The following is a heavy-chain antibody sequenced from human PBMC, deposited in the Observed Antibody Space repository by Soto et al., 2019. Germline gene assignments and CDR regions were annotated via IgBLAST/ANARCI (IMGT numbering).Heavy chain of an antibody. Sequence: QVQLVQSGAEVKRPESSMKVSCKPSGGTFNNYAINWVRQAPGQGLEWMGTIIPISGTTKYAQKFQGRVTITADKSTSTVYMDLSRLRSENTAVYFCARWGGLSCSGAVCFKKPFDYWGQVTLVTVSS. D-gene: IGHD2-8*02. CDR2: IIPISGTT. CDR3: ARWGGLSCSGAVCFKKPFDY. V-gene: IGHV1-69*06. J-gene: IGHJ4*02. CDR1: GGTFNNYA.